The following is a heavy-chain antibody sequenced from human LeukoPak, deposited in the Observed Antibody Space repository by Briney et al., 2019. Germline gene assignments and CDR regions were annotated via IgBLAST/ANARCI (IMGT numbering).Heavy chain of an antibody. D-gene: IGHD3-3*01. CDR1: GFTFSSYS. CDR2: ISSSSSYI. CDR3: ARATYYDFWSGYLIEQYYYYYMDV. Sequence: PGGSLRLSCAASGFTFSSYSMNWVRQAPGKGLEWVSSISSSSSYIYYADSVKGRFTISRDNAKNSLYLQMNSLRAEDTAVYYCARATYYDFWSGYLIEQYYYYYMDVWGKGTTVTVSS. V-gene: IGHV3-21*01. J-gene: IGHJ6*03.